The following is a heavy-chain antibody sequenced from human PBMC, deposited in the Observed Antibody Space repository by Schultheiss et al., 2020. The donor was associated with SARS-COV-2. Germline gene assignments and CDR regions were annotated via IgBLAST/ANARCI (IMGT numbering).Heavy chain of an antibody. CDR1: VSSYC. J-gene: IGHJ4*02. Sequence: SETLSLTCSVSVSSYCWNWIRQLPGKGLEWIGFIHDSGSTNYNPSLKSRVTISVDTSKNQFSLKLSSVTAADTAVYYCASMTRDSSSWLDYWGQGTLVTVSS. D-gene: IGHD6-13*01. V-gene: IGHV4-59*08. CDR3: ASMTRDSSSWLDY. CDR2: IHDSGST.